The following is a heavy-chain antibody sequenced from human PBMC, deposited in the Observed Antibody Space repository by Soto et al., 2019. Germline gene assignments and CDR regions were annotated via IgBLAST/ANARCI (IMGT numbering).Heavy chain of an antibody. Sequence: SETLSLTCTVSGGSISSGGYYWSWIRQHPGKGLEWIGYIYYSGSTYYNPSLKSRVTISVDTSKNQFSLKLSSVTAADAAVYYCARGGSGSYYKGWFDPWGQGTLVTVSS. CDR3: ARGGSGSYYKGWFDP. V-gene: IGHV4-31*03. CDR1: GGSISSGGYY. D-gene: IGHD3-10*01. J-gene: IGHJ5*02. CDR2: IYYSGST.